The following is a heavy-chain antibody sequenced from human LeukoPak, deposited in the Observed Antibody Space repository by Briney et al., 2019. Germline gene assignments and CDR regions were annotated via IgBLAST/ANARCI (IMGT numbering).Heavy chain of an antibody. J-gene: IGHJ3*02. Sequence: SETLSLTCAVYGGSFSGYYWSWIRQPPGKGLEWIGEINHSGSTNYNPSLKSRVTISVDTSKNQFSLKLSSVTAADTAVYYCARSLAVAGERYDAFDIWGRGTMVTVSS. V-gene: IGHV4-34*01. CDR2: INHSGST. CDR3: ARSLAVAGERYDAFDI. D-gene: IGHD6-19*01. CDR1: GGSFSGYY.